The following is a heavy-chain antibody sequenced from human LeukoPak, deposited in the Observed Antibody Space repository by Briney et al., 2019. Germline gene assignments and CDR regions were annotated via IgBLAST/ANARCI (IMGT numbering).Heavy chain of an antibody. D-gene: IGHD3-10*01. Sequence: PGGSLRLSCAASGFTFSSYGMHWVRQAPGKGLEWVAFIRYDGSNKYYADSVKGRFTISRDNSKNTLYLQMNSLRAEDTAAYYCAKDSLLWFGELLWYFDYWGQGTLVTVSS. V-gene: IGHV3-30*02. J-gene: IGHJ4*02. CDR1: GFTFSSYG. CDR2: IRYDGSNK. CDR3: AKDSLLWFGELLWYFDY.